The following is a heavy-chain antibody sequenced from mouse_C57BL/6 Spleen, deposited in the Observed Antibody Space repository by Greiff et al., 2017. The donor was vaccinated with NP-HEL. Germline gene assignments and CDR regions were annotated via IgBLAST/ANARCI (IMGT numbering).Heavy chain of an antibody. V-gene: IGHV3-6*01. CDR1: GYSITSGYY. J-gene: IGHJ4*01. D-gene: IGHD6-1*01. CDR2: ISYDGSN. CDR3: ARGSPYYAMDY. Sequence: VQLQQSGPGLVKPSQSLSLTCSVTGYSITSGYYWNWIRQFPGNKLEWMGYISYDGSNNYNPSLKNRISITRDTSKNQFFLKLNSVTTEDTATYYCARGSPYYAMDYWGQGTSVTVSS.